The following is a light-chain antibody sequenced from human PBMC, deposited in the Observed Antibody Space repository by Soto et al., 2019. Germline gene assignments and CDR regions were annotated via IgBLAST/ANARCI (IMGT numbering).Light chain of an antibody. J-gene: IGLJ1*01. V-gene: IGLV2-14*01. CDR3: SSYTSSRGV. Sequence: QSALAQPASVSGSPGQSITISCTGTSSDVGGYNYVPWYQQHPGKAPKLMIYEVSNRPSGVSNRFSGSKSGNTASLTISGLQAEDEADYYCSSYTSSRGVFGTGTKVTVL. CDR2: EVS. CDR1: SSDVGGYNY.